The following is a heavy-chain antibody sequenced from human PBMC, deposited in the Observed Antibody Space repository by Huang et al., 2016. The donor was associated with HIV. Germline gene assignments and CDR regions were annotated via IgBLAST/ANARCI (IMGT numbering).Heavy chain of an antibody. V-gene: IGHV5-51*01. J-gene: IGHJ4*02. CDR3: ARQGLWLPPTDPFDY. CDR1: GYNFDSYW. Sequence: EVHLVQSGAEVKEPGESLTISCQASGYNFDSYWIGWVGQMPGKGLGWMGVIYPGGADTRYDPSFQGQVTISADQSINTAYLQWSSLTASDTAIYFCARQGLWLPPTDPFDYWGQGTPVTVSA. CDR2: IYPGGADT. D-gene: IGHD3-10*01.